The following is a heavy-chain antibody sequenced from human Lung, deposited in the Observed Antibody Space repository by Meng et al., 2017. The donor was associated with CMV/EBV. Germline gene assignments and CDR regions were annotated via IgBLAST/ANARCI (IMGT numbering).Heavy chain of an antibody. CDR1: GASISSGGYS. D-gene: IGHD1-14*01. J-gene: IGHJ4*02. CDR3: ARGYGNNPMAFDH. Sequence: VSGASISSGGYSWSWIRQPPGKGVEWIGYIGHTGSTYLNLSLKSRRRIEVDTSSNRFSLRLSSVTAADTAVYYCARGYGNNPMAFDHWGQGTLVTVSS. V-gene: IGHV4-30-2*01. CDR2: IGHTGST.